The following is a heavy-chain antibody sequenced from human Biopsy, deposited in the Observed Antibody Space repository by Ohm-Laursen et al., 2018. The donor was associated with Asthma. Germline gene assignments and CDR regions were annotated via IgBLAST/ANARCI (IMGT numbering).Heavy chain of an antibody. D-gene: IGHD3-3*01. CDR3: AKRRGYSDLTDFDH. CDR1: RFTYE. Sequence: SLRLSCAASRFTYEMHWVRQAPGKGLEWVAVVSYDGGVVHYADSMKGRFTISRDNAKSTLYLQVNRLRTDDTAVYFCAKRRGYSDLTDFDHWGQGTLVTVSS. J-gene: IGHJ4*02. V-gene: IGHV3-30*18. CDR2: VSYDGGVV.